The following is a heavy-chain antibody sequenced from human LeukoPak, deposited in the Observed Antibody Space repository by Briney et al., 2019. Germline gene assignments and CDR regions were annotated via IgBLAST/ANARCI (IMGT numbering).Heavy chain of an antibody. CDR3: ARRQTYFDY. V-gene: IGHV4-59*08. J-gene: IGHJ4*02. CDR1: GGSISPYF. Sequence: SETLSLTCTVSGGSISPYFWSWIRQPPGKGLEWNGYIYYSGSTNYNPSLKSRVTISVDTSKNQFSLKLSSVTAADTAVYYCARRQTYFDYWGQGTLVTVSS. CDR2: IYYSGST.